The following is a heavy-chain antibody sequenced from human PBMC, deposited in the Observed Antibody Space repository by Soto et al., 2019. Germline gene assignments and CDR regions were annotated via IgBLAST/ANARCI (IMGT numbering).Heavy chain of an antibody. D-gene: IGHD6-13*01. Sequence: ASVKVSCKASGYTFTSYDINWVRQATGQGLEWMGWMNPNSGNTGYAQKFQGRVTMTRNTSISTAYMELSSLRSEDTAAYYCARGPGSWYYYYMDVWGKGTTVTVSS. CDR2: MNPNSGNT. J-gene: IGHJ6*03. CDR1: GYTFTSYD. V-gene: IGHV1-8*01. CDR3: ARGPGSWYYYYMDV.